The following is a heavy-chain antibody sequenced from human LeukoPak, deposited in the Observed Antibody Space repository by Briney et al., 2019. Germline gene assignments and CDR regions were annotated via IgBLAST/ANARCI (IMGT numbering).Heavy chain of an antibody. CDR3: ARGGGSSPSY. Sequence: PSETLSLTCTVSGGSISSGGYYWSWIRQPPGKGLEWIGRIYASGSTSYNPSLESRVTISVDTSKNQFSLNLNSVTAADTAVYYCARGGGSSPSYWGQGTLVTVSS. CDR1: GGSISSGGYY. V-gene: IGHV4-61*02. D-gene: IGHD6-6*01. CDR2: IYASGST. J-gene: IGHJ4*02.